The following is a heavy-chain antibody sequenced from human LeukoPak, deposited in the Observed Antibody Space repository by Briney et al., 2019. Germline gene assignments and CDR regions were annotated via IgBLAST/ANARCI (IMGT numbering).Heavy chain of an antibody. J-gene: IGHJ4*02. CDR1: GFTFSNAG. Sequence: GGSLRLSCAASGFTFSNAGMSWVRQAPGKGLEWVGRIKSKTGGGSKDDAAPVQGRFTISKDDSKNTLYMQMNSLTTEDTAVYYCTSLFDYWGQGTLVTVSS. V-gene: IGHV3-15*01. CDR2: IKSKTGGGSK. CDR3: TSLFDY.